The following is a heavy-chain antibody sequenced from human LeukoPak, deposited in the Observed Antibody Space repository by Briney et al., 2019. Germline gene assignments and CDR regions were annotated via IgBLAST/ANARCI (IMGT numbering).Heavy chain of an antibody. CDR1: GFTFSVHV. CDR2: ISNDGGGT. V-gene: IGHV3-23*01. D-gene: IGHD3-22*01. Sequence: GGSLRLSCAAAGFTFSVHVKHWVRQAPGKGLEWVSAISNDGGGTTYADFVKGRFTISRDNSKNTLFLQMNSLRAEDTALYYCAKGSSGYFLDLWGQGTLVTVSS. CDR3: AKGSSGYFLDL. J-gene: IGHJ5*02.